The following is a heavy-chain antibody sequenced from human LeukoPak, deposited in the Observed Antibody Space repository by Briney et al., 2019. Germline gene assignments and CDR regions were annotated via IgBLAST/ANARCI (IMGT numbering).Heavy chain of an antibody. V-gene: IGHV4-59*08. CDR2: IYYSGST. J-gene: IGHJ4*02. CDR3: ARRRGYCSSTSCYAYYFDY. D-gene: IGHD2-2*01. Sequence: PSETLSLTCTVSGGSISSYYWSWIRQPPGKGLEWIGYIYYSGSTNYNPSLKSRVTISVDTSKNQFSLKLSSVTAADTAVYYCARRRGYCSSTSCYAYYFDYWGQGTLVTVSS. CDR1: GGSISSYY.